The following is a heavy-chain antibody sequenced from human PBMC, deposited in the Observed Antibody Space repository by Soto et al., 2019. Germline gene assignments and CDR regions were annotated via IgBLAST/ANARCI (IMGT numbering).Heavy chain of an antibody. CDR3: ARDRVDCSGGNCWRSVEDT. CDR1: GYTFTSYY. Sequence: QVQLVQSGAEVKKPGASVKVSCKASGYTFTSYYMHWVRQAPGQGLEWMGIIDPSGGGTSYAQKSQGRLTMNRDTSTSTVYRELSSRRSEDTAVYYCARDRVDCSGGNCWRSVEDTWGQGTLVTVSS. D-gene: IGHD2-15*01. J-gene: IGHJ5*02. V-gene: IGHV1-46*01. CDR2: IDPSGGGT.